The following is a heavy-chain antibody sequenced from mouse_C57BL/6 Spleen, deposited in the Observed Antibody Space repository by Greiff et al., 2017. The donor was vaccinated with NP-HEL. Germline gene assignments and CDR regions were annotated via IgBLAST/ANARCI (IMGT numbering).Heavy chain of an antibody. Sequence: QVQLQQSGPGLVQPSQSLSITCTVSGFSLTSYGVHWVRQSPGKGLEWLGVIWRGGSTDYNAAFMSRLSITKDNSKSQVFFKMNSLQADDTAIYYWAKNDYEGRAGFAYWGQGTLVTVSA. J-gene: IGHJ3*01. V-gene: IGHV2-5*01. CDR1: GFSLTSYG. D-gene: IGHD2-4*01. CDR3: AKNDYEGRAGFAY. CDR2: IWRGGST.